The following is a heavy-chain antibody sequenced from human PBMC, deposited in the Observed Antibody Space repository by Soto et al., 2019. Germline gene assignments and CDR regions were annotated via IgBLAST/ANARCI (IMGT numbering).Heavy chain of an antibody. D-gene: IGHD4-4*01. V-gene: IGHV3-7*03. CDR2: INQEGSEK. CDR3: ARPYSD. Sequence: GWSLRLSCAASGFAFRNFWMTWIRQAPGKGLEWVANINQEGSEKFYVDSVRGRFTISRDNAKNTLYLQMISLRADDTAIYYCARPYSDWGQGTLVTVSS. CDR1: GFAFRNFW. J-gene: IGHJ4*02.